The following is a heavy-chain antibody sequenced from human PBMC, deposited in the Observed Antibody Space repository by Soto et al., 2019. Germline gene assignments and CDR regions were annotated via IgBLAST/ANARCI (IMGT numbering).Heavy chain of an antibody. V-gene: IGHV4-59*01. CDR1: GGSISRYY. CDR2: IYYSGST. D-gene: IGHD3-22*01. Sequence: SETLSLTCTVSGGSISRYYWSWIRQPPGKGLEWIGYIYYSGSTNYNPSLKSRVTISVDTSKNQFSLKLSSVTAADTAVYYCARGDSYYYDSSGYYYQFDYWGQGTLVTVSS. CDR3: ARGDSYYYDSSGYYYQFDY. J-gene: IGHJ4*02.